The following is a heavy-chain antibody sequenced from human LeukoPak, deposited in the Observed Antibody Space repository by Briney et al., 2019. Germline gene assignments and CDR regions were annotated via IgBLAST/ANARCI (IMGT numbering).Heavy chain of an antibody. Sequence: SETLSLTCAVYGGSFSGYYWSWIRQPPGKGLEWIGEINHSGSTNYNPSLKSRVTISVDTSKNQFSLKLSSATAADTAVYYCARDSPSAANWFDPWGQGTLVTVSS. CDR1: GGSFSGYY. J-gene: IGHJ5*02. CDR3: ARDSPSAANWFDP. V-gene: IGHV4-34*01. D-gene: IGHD2-21*01. CDR2: INHSGST.